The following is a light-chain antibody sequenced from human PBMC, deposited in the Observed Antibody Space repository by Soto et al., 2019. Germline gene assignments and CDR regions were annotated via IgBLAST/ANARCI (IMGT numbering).Light chain of an antibody. Sequence: QSVLTQPASVSGSPGQSITISCTGTSSDVGGYNYVSWYQQHPGEAPKLMIYDVNHRPSGVSNRFSGSKSGNTASLTISGLQAEDEADYYCSSYSGSSTLVVFGGGTKLTVL. V-gene: IGLV2-14*03. CDR3: SSYSGSSTLVV. J-gene: IGLJ2*01. CDR1: SSDVGGYNY. CDR2: DVN.